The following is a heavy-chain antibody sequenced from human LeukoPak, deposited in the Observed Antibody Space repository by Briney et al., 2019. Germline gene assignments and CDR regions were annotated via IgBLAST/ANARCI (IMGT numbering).Heavy chain of an antibody. Sequence: SSETLSLTCSVSGGSIRSYFWSWIRQAPGKGLEWIGHIYHSGNTNYNPSLKSRVTMSIDTSNSQLSLKLSSVTAADTAVYYCARPHPLYGAGSFAFWGQGNLVIVSS. CDR1: GGSIRSYF. CDR2: IYHSGNT. V-gene: IGHV4-59*08. J-gene: IGHJ4*02. D-gene: IGHD3-10*01. CDR3: ARPHPLYGAGSFAF.